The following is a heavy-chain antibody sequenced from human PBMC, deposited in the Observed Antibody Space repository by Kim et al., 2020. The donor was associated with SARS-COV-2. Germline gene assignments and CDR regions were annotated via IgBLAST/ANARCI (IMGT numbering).Heavy chain of an antibody. J-gene: IGHJ4*02. Sequence: ASVKVSCKASGYTFTGYYMHWVRQAPGQGLEWMGWINPNSGGTNYAQKFQGWVTMTRDTSISTAYMELSRLRSDDTAVYYCARGVPRAAKTHYDILTGYLGFDYWGQGTLVTVSS. CDR3: ARGVPRAAKTHYDILTGYLGFDY. CDR2: INPNSGGT. CDR1: GYTFTGYY. D-gene: IGHD3-9*01. V-gene: IGHV1-2*04.